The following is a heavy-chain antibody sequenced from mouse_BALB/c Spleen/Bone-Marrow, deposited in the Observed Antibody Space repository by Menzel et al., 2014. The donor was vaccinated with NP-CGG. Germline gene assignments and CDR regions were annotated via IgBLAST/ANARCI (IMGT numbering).Heavy chain of an antibody. J-gene: IGHJ3*01. CDR3: ARYDGYEAY. CDR1: GHTFTSYW. V-gene: IGHV1-7*01. Sequence: VQLQQSGAELAKPGASAKMSCKASGHTFTSYWMHWVKQRPGQGLEWIGYINPSTGYTEYNQKFKDKATLTADKSSSTAYMQLSSLTSEDSAVYYCARYDGYEAYWGQGTLVTVSA. CDR2: INPSTGYT. D-gene: IGHD2-3*01.